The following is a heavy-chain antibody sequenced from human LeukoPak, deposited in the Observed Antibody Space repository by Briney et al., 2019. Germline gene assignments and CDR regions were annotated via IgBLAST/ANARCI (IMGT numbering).Heavy chain of an antibody. CDR2: ISTYNGNT. D-gene: IGHD3-3*01. Sequence: ASVKVSCKASVYTFISYGISWVRQAPGQGLEWMGWISTYNGNTNYAENLQGRVTMTTDTSTSTAYMELRSLRSDDTVVYYCARAPPYYDFWSGYHPSVTYDYCGQGTLVTVSS. V-gene: IGHV1-18*01. J-gene: IGHJ4*02. CDR1: VYTFISYG. CDR3: ARAPPYYDFWSGYHPSVTYDY.